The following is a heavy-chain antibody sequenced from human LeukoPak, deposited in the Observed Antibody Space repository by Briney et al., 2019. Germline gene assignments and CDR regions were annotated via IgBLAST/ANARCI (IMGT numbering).Heavy chain of an antibody. CDR2: INPNSGGT. CDR1: GYTFTGYY. D-gene: IGHD6-19*01. CDR3: ARIAVAGTRYWFDP. Sequence: VASVKVSCKASGYTFTGYYMHWVRQAPGQGLEWMGWINPNSGGTNYAQKFQGRVTMTRDTSISTAYMELSRLRSDDTAVYYCARIAVAGTRYWFDPWGQGTLVTVSS. V-gene: IGHV1-2*02. J-gene: IGHJ5*02.